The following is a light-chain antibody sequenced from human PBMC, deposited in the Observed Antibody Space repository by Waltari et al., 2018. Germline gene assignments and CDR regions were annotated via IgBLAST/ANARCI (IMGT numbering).Light chain of an antibody. CDR3: QQYNNWRA. V-gene: IGKV3-15*01. CDR1: QSISRN. J-gene: IGKJ2*01. Sequence: LMTQSPATLSVSPGERATLSFRASQSISRNLAWYQQKPGQAPRRLIYGASTRAPGVPARFSGSGSGTQFTLSISSLQSEDFAVYYCQQYNNWRAFGQGTKLEIK. CDR2: GAS.